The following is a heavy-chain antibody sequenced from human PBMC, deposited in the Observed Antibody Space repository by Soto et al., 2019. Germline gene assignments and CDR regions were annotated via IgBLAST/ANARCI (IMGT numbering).Heavy chain of an antibody. Sequence: GASVKVSCKASGYTFTSYGISWVRQAPGQGLEWMGWISAYNGNTNYAQKLQGRVTMTTDTSTSTAYMELRSLRSDDTAVYYCAREGCSGGSCYFDYYFDYWGQGTLVTVSS. V-gene: IGHV1-18*01. D-gene: IGHD2-15*01. CDR1: GYTFTSYG. J-gene: IGHJ4*02. CDR2: ISAYNGNT. CDR3: AREGCSGGSCYFDYYFDY.